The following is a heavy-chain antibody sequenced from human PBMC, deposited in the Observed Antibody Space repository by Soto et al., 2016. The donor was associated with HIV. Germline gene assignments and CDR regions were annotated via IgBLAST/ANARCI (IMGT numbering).Heavy chain of an antibody. CDR3: AKEIRPNDY. V-gene: IGHV3-23*01. CDR1: DSHLVNSA. J-gene: IGHJ4*02. CDR2: INIGGDTT. Sequence: EVQLLESGGGLVQPGGSRRDSPVQSLDSHLVNSAMTWVRPGSREGAWSGSSSINIGGDTTYYADSVKGRFTISRDNSKSSLYLQMNSLRAEDTAVYYCAKEIRPNDYWGRGTLVTVSS.